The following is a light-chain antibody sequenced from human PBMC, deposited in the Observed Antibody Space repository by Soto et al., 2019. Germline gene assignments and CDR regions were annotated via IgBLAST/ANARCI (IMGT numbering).Light chain of an antibody. V-gene: IGKV3D-15*01. CDR1: QSVGRH. CDR3: QHYNDLPLT. CDR2: DAS. J-gene: IGKJ4*01. Sequence: IVLTQSPATLSLSPGERATLSCRASQSVGRHLAWYQQKPGQAPRLLIYDASNRATGVPARFSGSGSGTEFTLTFSSLQSEDFAVYSCQHYNDLPLTFGGGTKVEIK.